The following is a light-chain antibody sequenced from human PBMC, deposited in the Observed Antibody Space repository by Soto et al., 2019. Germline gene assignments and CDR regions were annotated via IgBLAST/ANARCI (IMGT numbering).Light chain of an antibody. J-gene: IGKJ5*01. V-gene: IGKV3-11*01. CDR2: DGS. CDR1: QNLHSF. CDR3: QQRTRWPMT. Sequence: EIVLTQSPGTLSLSPGERVTLFCGASQNLHSFLNWYQQRPGQAPRPLIYDGSKRAAGVPDRISGDGSGTDYTLTISSLEPEDFAVYYCQQRTRWPMTFGQGTRLEIK.